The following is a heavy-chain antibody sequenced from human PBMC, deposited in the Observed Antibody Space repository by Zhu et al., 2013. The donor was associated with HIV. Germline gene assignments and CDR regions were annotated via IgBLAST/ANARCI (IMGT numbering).Heavy chain of an antibody. J-gene: IGHJ6*03. V-gene: IGHV1-69*01. CDR2: IIPIFGTA. Sequence: QVQLVQSGAEVKKPGSSVKVSCKASGGTFSSYAISWVRQAPGQGLEWMGGIIPIFGTANYAQKFQGRVTITADESTSTAYMELSSLRSEDTAVYYCARSTGAKGRGYSGYQYYYYYMDVWGKGTTVTVSS. CDR1: GGTFSSYA. D-gene: IGHD5-12*01. CDR3: ARSTGAKGRGYSGYQYYYYYMDV.